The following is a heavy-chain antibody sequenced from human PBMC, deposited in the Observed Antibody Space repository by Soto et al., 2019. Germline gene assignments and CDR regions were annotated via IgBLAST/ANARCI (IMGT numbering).Heavy chain of an antibody. D-gene: IGHD2-15*01. CDR3: ARKVVVAATLYYYYYMDV. J-gene: IGHJ6*03. CDR1: GFTFSDYY. Sequence: QVQLVESGGGLVKPGGSLRLSCAASGFTFSDYYMSWIRQAPGKGLEWVSYISSSGSTIYYADSVKGRFTISRDNAKNSLYLQMTSLRAEDTAVYYCARKVVVAATLYYYYYMDVWGKGTTVTVSS. V-gene: IGHV3-11*01. CDR2: ISSSGSTI.